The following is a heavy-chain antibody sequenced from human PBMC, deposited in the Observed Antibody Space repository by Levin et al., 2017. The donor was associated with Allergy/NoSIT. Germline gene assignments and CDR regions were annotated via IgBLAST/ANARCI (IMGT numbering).Heavy chain of an antibody. CDR1: GGSISSNTYY. CDR3: ARVRGYSYGLFDY. CDR2: IYYSGST. V-gene: IGHV4-39*01. J-gene: IGHJ4*02. Sequence: SETLSLTCTVSGGSISSNTYYWGWIRQPPGKGLEWIGSIYYSGSTYYNPSLKSRVTIFVDTSKSQFSLKLTSVTAADTAVYYCARVRGYSYGLFDYWGQGTLVTVSS. D-gene: IGHD5-18*01.